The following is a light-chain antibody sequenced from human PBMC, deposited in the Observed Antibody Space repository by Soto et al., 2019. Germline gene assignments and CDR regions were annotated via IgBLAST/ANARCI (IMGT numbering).Light chain of an antibody. Sequence: ELVMTQSPATLSVSPGERATLSCRASQSVTDNLAWYQQKPGQPPKLVLYGVSTRAAGIPARFNGSESRTEFTLTISSLQSEDFAVYYCQQYNNWPPRYTFGQGTKLEIK. V-gene: IGKV3D-15*01. CDR2: GVS. J-gene: IGKJ2*01. CDR3: QQYNNWPPRYT. CDR1: QSVTDN.